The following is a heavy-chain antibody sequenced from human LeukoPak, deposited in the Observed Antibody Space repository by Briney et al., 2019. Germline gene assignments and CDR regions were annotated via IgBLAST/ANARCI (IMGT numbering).Heavy chain of an antibody. CDR2: ISRSSNYI. CDR3: ARGENNYGYYYFDY. J-gene: IGHJ4*02. Sequence: PGGSLILSCAASGFTFSSYSMNWVRQAPGKGLEWVSSISRSSNYIYYADSVKGRFTISRDNAKNSLYLQINSLRAEDTSVYYCARGENNYGYYYFDYWGQGTLVTVSS. V-gene: IGHV3-21*01. D-gene: IGHD5-24*01. CDR1: GFTFSSYS.